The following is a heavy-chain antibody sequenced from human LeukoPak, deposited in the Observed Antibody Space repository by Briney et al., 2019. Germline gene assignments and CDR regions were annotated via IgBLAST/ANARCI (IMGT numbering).Heavy chain of an antibody. CDR1: GDSVSSDTYY. V-gene: IGHV4-39*07. D-gene: IGHD3-22*01. CDR3: AREGDYYDRSGYFLLDY. J-gene: IGHJ4*02. Sequence: SETLSLTCTVSGDSVSSDTYYWGCIRQPPGKGLECIANVFYSGSTYPSPSLKSRVTMSVDPSKNQFSLKLSSVTAADTAVYYCAREGDYYDRSGYFLLDYWGQGTLVTVSS. CDR2: VFYSGST.